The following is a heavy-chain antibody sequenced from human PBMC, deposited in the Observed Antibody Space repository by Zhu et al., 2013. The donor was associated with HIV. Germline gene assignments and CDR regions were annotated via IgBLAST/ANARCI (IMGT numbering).Heavy chain of an antibody. CDR2: MNPDSANT. CDR1: GYTFTSYD. Sequence: QLMQSGAEVKKPGASVKVSCKASGYTFTSYDINWVRQATRQGLEWMGWMNPDSANTGYAQKFRGRITMTRDTSRNTAYMELSSLRSEDTAVYYCSIVGAPIGFGYWGQGTLVTVSS. V-gene: IGHV1-8*01. CDR3: SIVGAPIGFGY. J-gene: IGHJ4*02. D-gene: IGHD1-26*01.